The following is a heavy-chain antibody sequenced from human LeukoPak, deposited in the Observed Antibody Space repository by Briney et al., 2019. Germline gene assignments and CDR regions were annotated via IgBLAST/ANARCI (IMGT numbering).Heavy chain of an antibody. CDR2: IYPGDSNT. CDR1: GYSFTNYW. CDR3: ARHSSHYSVWRSPGPGWDRNWYFDL. J-gene: IGHJ2*01. D-gene: IGHD3-16*01. Sequence: GESLKISCQGSGYSFTNYWIGWVRQMPGKGLEWMGIIYPGDSNTIYSPSFQGQVTISADKSISIAYLQWSSLEASDSAMYFCARHSSHYSVWRSPGPGWDRNWYFDLWGRGTPVTVSS. V-gene: IGHV5-51*01.